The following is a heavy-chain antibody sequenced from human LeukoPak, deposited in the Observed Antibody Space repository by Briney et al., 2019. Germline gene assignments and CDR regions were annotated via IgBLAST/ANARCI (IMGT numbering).Heavy chain of an antibody. D-gene: IGHD5-12*01. CDR3: ARGLGGGYRSNDYKDV. Sequence: ASVKVSCKASRYPFSTFGINWVRQAPGQGLEWLGWISPYSGNTNYAQKLQDRVTMTTDTSTSTAYMELRSLRSDDTAVYYCARGLGGGYRSNDYKDVWGEGTTVTVSS. CDR2: ISPYSGNT. J-gene: IGHJ6*03. CDR1: RYPFSTFG. V-gene: IGHV1-18*01.